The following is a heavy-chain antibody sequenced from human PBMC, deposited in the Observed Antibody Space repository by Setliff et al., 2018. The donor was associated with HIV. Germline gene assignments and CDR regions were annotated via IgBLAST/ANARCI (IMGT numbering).Heavy chain of an antibody. J-gene: IGHJ4*02. D-gene: IGHD1-1*01. CDR1: GFTLSDYH. CDR3: ARRSPPGTTFDY. CDR2: ISSTGNNI. V-gene: IGHV3-11*04. Sequence: PGGSLRLSCAVSGFTLSDYHMTWIRQAPGKGLEWISYISSTGNNIYYADSVKGRFTISRDNAKNSLYLQMNSLRAEDTAVYYCARRSPPGTTFDYWGQGTLVTVSS.